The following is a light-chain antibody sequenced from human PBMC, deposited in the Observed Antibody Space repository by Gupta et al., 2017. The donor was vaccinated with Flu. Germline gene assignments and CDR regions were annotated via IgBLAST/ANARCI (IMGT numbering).Light chain of an antibody. CDR3: LQDYSSLT. J-gene: IGKJ4*01. CDR2: VAS. Sequence: QMTQSPSSLSASVGDTVTITCRASQDVRNYLGWYQQKPGKAPKVLISVASSGHSGVPSRFSGSGSGTDFTLTITGLQPEDSANYYWLQDYSSLTFGGGTKVEVK. CDR1: QDVRNY. V-gene: IGKV1-6*01.